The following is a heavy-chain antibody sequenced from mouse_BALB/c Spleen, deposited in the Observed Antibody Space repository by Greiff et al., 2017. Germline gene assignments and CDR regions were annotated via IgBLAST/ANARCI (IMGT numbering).Heavy chain of an antibody. J-gene: IGHJ4*01. Sequence: EVKLVESGGGLVQPGGSLKLSCAASGFTFSSYGMSWVRQTPDKRLELVATINSNGGSTYYPDSVKGRFTISRDNAKNTLYLQMSSLKSEDTAMYYCARDPLVGYYAMDYWGQGTSVTVSA. CDR3: ARDPLVGYYAMDY. D-gene: IGHD6-1*01. CDR2: INSNGGST. CDR1: GFTFSSYG. V-gene: IGHV5-6-3*01.